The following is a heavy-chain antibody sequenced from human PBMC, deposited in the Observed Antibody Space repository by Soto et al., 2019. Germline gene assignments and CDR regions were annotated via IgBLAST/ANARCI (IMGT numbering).Heavy chain of an antibody. J-gene: IGHJ5*02. CDR3: ATAGTGSERNWFDP. CDR2: ISAYNGNT. V-gene: IGHV1-18*01. D-gene: IGHD3-10*01. CDR1: GYTFTNFG. Sequence: GASVKVSCKASGYTFTNFGISWVRQAPGQGLEWMGWISAYNGNTNYAQNFQGRVTMTTDTSTSTAYMELSSLRSEDTAVYYCATAGTGSERNWFDPWGQGTLVTVSS.